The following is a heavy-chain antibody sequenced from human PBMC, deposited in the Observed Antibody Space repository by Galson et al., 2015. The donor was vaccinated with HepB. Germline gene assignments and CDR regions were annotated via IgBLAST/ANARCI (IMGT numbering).Heavy chain of an antibody. V-gene: IGHV3-23*01. CDR2: IKPSGAST. CDR1: GFTFSSYT. Sequence: SLRHACAASGFTFSSYTMTWVRQAPGKGLEWVSGIKPSGASTYYADSVKGRFIISRDDSKSTLHLQMNSLRAEDTAVYFCAKGRLVPDYWGQGTLVTVFS. J-gene: IGHJ4*02. CDR3: AKGRLVPDY. D-gene: IGHD3-16*01.